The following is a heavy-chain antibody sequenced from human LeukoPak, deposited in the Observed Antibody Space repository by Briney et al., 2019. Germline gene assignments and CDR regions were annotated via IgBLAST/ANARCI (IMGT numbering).Heavy chain of an antibody. V-gene: IGHV3-74*01. J-gene: IGHJ4*02. CDR1: GFTFRRNW. CDR2: INSDGSVT. CDR3: ARDKIVGATHFDY. D-gene: IGHD1-26*01. Sequence: GGSLRLSCAASGFTFRRNWMHWVRQAPGKGLVWVSRINSDGSVTDYADSVKGRFTISRDNGKRTLYLHMDSLRAEDTAVYYCARDKIVGATHFDYWGQGTLVTVSS.